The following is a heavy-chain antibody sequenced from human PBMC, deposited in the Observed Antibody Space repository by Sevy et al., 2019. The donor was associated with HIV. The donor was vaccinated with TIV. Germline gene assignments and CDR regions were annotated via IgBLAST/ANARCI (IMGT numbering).Heavy chain of an antibody. D-gene: IGHD3-10*01. CDR2: INGDGSST. Sequence: GGSLRLSCAASGFTFSSYWMHWVRQAPGKGLVWVSRINGDGSSTSYADSLKGQFTISRDKPKNTLYLQMNSLRVEDTAVYYCARDRSLYFYDAFDIWGQGTMVTVSS. J-gene: IGHJ3*02. CDR3: ARDRSLYFYDAFDI. V-gene: IGHV3-74*01. CDR1: GFTFSSYW.